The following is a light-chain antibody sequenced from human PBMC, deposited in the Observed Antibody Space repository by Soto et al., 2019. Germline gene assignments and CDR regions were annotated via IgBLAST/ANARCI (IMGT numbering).Light chain of an antibody. CDR2: GAS. CDR3: QQYGSSPPLT. V-gene: IGKV3-20*01. Sequence: EIVLTQSPATLSLSPGERATLSCRASQSVSRYLAWYQQKPGQAPRLLIYGASSRATGIPDRLSGSGSGTDFTLTISRLEPEDFVVYYCQQYGSSPPLTFGGGTKVDI. CDR1: QSVSRY. J-gene: IGKJ4*01.